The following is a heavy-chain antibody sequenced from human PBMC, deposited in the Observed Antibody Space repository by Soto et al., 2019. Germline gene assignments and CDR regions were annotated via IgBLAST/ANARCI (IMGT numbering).Heavy chain of an antibody. Sequence: QVQLVQSGAEVKKPGSSVKVSCKASGGTFSSYTISWVRQAPGQGLEWMGRIIPILGIANYAQKFQGRVNIPAPKSTSTAYMELGSLRSDDTAVYYCAMENFSATSRYKDYWGQGNLVPVSS. D-gene: IGHD2-2*02. CDR2: IIPILGIA. CDR1: GGTFSSYT. CDR3: AMENFSATSRYKDY. V-gene: IGHV1-69*02. J-gene: IGHJ4*02.